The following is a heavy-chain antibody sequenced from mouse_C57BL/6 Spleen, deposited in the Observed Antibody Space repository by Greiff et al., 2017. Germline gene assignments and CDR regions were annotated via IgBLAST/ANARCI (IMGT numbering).Heavy chain of an antibody. CDR1: GYTFTDYA. Sequence: VQLKESGPELVRPGVSVKISCKGSGYTFTDYAMHWVKQSHAKSLEWIGVISTYYGDASYNQKFKDKATMTVDKSYSTAYMELARLTSEDAAVYYGARGIGYYEDAMDYWRQGTSVTVSS. V-gene: IGHV1-67*01. J-gene: IGHJ4*01. CDR3: ARGIGYYEDAMDY. D-gene: IGHD2-3*01. CDR2: ISTYYGDA.